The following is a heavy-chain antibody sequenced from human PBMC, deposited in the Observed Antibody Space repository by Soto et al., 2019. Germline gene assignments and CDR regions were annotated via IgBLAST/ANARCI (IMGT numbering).Heavy chain of an antibody. J-gene: IGHJ6*02. D-gene: IGHD3-10*01. V-gene: IGHV1-69*01. Sequence: QEQLVQAGAEVKKPGSSVRISCRASGGTFSNDAVSWVRQAPGQGLQWMGGIIPIFGTTHYAQKFQGRVTIPADASTATAYMELRSVTSEDTAVYYFATGLRTGTYGMAVWGEGTAVTVS. CDR2: IIPIFGTT. CDR3: ATGLRTGTYGMAV. CDR1: GGTFSNDA.